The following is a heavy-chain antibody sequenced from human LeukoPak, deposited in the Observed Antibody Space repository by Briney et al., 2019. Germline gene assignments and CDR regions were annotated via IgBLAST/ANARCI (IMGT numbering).Heavy chain of an antibody. CDR2: ISGSGGST. CDR1: GFTFSSYA. V-gene: IGHV3-23*01. Sequence: PGGSLRLSCAASGFTFSSYAMSWVRQAPGKGLEWVSGISGSGGSTYYADSVKGRFTVSRDNSKNTLYLQMNSLRAEDTAAYYCAKVRGYSYGYITYWGQGTLVTVSS. CDR3: AKVRGYSYGYITY. J-gene: IGHJ4*02. D-gene: IGHD5-18*01.